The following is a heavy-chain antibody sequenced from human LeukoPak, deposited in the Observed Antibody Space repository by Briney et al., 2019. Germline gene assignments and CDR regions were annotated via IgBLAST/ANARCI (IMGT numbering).Heavy chain of an antibody. CDR2: ISSSSYS. CDR1: GFTFSDYY. CDR3: TRVVSVASYYFDY. V-gene: IGHV3-11*06. D-gene: IGHD6-19*01. J-gene: IGHJ4*02. Sequence: GGSLRLSCAASGFTFSDYYMSWIRQAPGKGLEWISYISSSSYSLYADSVKGRFTISRDNAKNSLYLQMNSLRAEDTAVYYCTRVVSVASYYFDYWGQGTLVTVSS.